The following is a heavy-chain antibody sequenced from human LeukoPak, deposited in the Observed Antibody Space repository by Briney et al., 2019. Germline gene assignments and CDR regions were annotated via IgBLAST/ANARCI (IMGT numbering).Heavy chain of an antibody. CDR1: GGSISSGGYY. D-gene: IGHD6-13*01. V-gene: IGHV4-31*03. Sequence: SETLSLTCTVSGGSISSGGYYWSWIRQHPGKGLEWIGSIFYSGSTYYNPSLKSRVTISVDTSKNQFSLKLSSVTAADTAVYYCARVEGSSWYTVYWGQGTLVTVSS. J-gene: IGHJ4*02. CDR2: IFYSGST. CDR3: ARVEGSSWYTVY.